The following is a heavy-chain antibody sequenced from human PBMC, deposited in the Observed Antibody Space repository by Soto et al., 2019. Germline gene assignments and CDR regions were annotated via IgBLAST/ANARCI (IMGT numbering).Heavy chain of an antibody. J-gene: IGHJ3*01. Sequence: EVHLVESGGDLVQPGGSLRLSCAASGFSFSNHDMHWVRQPKGKGLEWVSGITTGGNAYFADSVKGRFSISRENAKNSFYLQTSSLRAEDTAMYYCVRVNADAYDVWGQGTMVTVSS. CDR1: GFSFSNHD. CDR2: ITTGGNA. CDR3: VRVNADAYDV. V-gene: IGHV3-13*01.